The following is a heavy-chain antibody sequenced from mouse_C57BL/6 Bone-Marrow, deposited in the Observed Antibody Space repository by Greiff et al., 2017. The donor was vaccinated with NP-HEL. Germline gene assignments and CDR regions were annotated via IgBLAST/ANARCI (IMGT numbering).Heavy chain of an antibody. Sequence: VQLQQSGAELVRPGASVKLSCTASGFNITDDYMHWVKQRPEQGLEWIGWIDPENGDTEYASKFQGKATITADTSSNTAYLQLSSLTSEDTAVYYCTRYGNYLPWFAYWGQGTLVTVSA. J-gene: IGHJ3*01. CDR3: TRYGNYLPWFAY. V-gene: IGHV14-4*01. CDR2: IDPENGDT. D-gene: IGHD2-1*01. CDR1: GFNITDDY.